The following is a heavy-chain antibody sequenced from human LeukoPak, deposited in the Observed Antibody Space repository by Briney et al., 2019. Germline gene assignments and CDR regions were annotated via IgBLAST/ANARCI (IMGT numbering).Heavy chain of an antibody. V-gene: IGHV3-7*03. CDR3: ARLLLGAAGTGWFDY. CDR1: GFTFSSYW. D-gene: IGHD6-13*01. J-gene: IGHJ4*02. Sequence: GGSLRLSCAVSGFTFSSYWMSWVRQAPEKGLEWVANIKNDGSEKYYVDSVKGRFTISRDNAKNSLYLQMNSLRAEDTAVYYCARLLLGAAGTGWFDYWGQGTLVTVSS. CDR2: IKNDGSEK.